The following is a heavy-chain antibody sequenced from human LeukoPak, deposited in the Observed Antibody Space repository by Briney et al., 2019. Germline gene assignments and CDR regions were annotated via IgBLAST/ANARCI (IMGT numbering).Heavy chain of an antibody. CDR2: IRYDGSDK. Sequence: GGSLRLSCAASGFTFSSYGMHWVRQAPGKGLEWVAFIRYDGSDKYYADSVKGRFTISRDNSKNTLYLQMNSLRAEDTAVYYCAKDIRWELLYYYYYMDVWGKGTTVTISS. V-gene: IGHV3-30*02. CDR1: GFTFSSYG. CDR3: AKDIRWELLYYYYYMDV. D-gene: IGHD1-26*01. J-gene: IGHJ6*03.